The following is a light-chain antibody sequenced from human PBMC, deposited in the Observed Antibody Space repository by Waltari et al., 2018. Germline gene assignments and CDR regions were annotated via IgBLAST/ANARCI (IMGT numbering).Light chain of an antibody. J-gene: IGLJ2*01. CDR3: CSYAGSYTFGV. V-gene: IGLV2-11*01. CDR1: SSDVGGYNY. CDR2: EIN. Sequence: QSALTQPRSVSGSPGQSVTISCPGTSSDVGGYNYLSWYQQLPGKAPTLIIYEINKRPSGVPDRFSGSKSGNTASLTISGLQAEDEADYYCCSYAGSYTFGVFGGGTKVTVL.